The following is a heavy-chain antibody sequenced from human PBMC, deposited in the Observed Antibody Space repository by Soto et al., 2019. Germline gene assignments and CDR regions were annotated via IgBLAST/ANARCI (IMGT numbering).Heavy chain of an antibody. CDR2: ISAYNGNT. CDR3: ARDRTYYDFWSGYYPYYFDY. V-gene: IGHV1-18*01. CDR1: GYTFTSYG. D-gene: IGHD3-3*01. J-gene: IGHJ4*02. Sequence: GASVKVSCKASGYTFTSYGISWVRQAPGQGREWMGWISAYNGNTNYAQKLQGRVTMTTDTSTSTAYMELRSLRSDDTAVYYCARDRTYYDFWSGYYPYYFDYWGQGTLVTVSS.